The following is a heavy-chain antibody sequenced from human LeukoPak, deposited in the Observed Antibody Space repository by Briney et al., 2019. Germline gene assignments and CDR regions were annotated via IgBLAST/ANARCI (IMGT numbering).Heavy chain of an antibody. CDR2: IYYSGST. CDR1: GGSISTYY. Sequence: SETLSLTCTVSGGSISTYYWSWIRQPPGKGLEWIGYIYYSGSTNYNPSLKSRVTISVDTSKNQFSLKLGPVTAADTAVYYCAREKSDAFDIWGQGTMVTVSS. J-gene: IGHJ3*02. V-gene: IGHV4-59*12. CDR3: AREKSDAFDI.